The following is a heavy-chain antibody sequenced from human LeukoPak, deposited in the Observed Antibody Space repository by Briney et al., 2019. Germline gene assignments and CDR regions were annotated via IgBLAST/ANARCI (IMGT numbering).Heavy chain of an antibody. CDR1: GGSVSSGRYY. D-gene: IGHD3-10*01. Sequence: SETLSLTCTVSGGSVSSGRYYWSWIRQPPGKGLEWIGYIYYSGSTNYNPSLKGRVTISVDTSKNQFSLKLSSVTAADTAVYYCASRDNGSGVVPDYWGQGTLVTVSS. V-gene: IGHV4-61*01. CDR2: IYYSGST. J-gene: IGHJ4*02. CDR3: ASRDNGSGVVPDY.